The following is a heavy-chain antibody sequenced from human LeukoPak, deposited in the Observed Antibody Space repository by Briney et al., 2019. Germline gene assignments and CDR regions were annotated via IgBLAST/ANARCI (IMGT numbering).Heavy chain of an antibody. V-gene: IGHV3-74*01. CDR2: INTDGTVT. CDR3: ATKQWLAPPPDS. CDR1: GFTFSKYW. D-gene: IGHD6-19*01. Sequence: GGSLRLPCAASGFTFSKYWMLWVRQAPGKGLESVSRINTDGTVTAYADSVKGRFTVSRDNADNTMFLQMNSVRDEDTAVYYCATKQWLAPPPDSWGQGTPVTVSS. J-gene: IGHJ4*02.